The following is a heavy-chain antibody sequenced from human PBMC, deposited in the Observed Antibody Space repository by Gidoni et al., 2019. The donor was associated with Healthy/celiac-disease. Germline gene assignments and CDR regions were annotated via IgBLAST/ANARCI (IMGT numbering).Heavy chain of an antibody. J-gene: IGHJ4*02. Sequence: QVQLVESGGGVVQPGRSLRLSCAASVFTFSSYGMHWVRQAPGKGLEWVAVISYDGSNKYYADSVKGRFTISRDNSKNTLYLQMNSLRAEDTAVYYCARDFLRHDILTGYSEEDYWGQGTLVTVSS. CDR3: ARDFLRHDILTGYSEEDY. CDR1: VFTFSSYG. D-gene: IGHD3-9*01. V-gene: IGHV3-30*03. CDR2: ISYDGSNK.